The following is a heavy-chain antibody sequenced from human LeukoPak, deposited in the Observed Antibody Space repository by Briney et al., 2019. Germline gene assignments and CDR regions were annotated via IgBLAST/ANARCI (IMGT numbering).Heavy chain of an antibody. CDR2: ISSSSSYI. CDR1: GFTFSTYS. J-gene: IGHJ4*02. Sequence: TSGGSLRLSCAASGFTFSTYSMNWVRQAPGKGLEWVSSISSSSSYIYYADSVKGRFTISRDNAKNSLYLQMNSLRAEDTAVYYCARDPLPHKNWNYGYYFDYWGQGTLVTVSS. D-gene: IGHD1-7*01. CDR3: ARDPLPHKNWNYGYYFDY. V-gene: IGHV3-21*01.